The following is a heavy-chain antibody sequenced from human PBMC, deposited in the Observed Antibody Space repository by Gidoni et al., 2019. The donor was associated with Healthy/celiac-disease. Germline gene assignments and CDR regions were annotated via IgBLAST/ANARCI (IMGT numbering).Heavy chain of an antibody. CDR3: ARDKSHHYDSSGYYSY. Sequence: EVQLVESGGGWVQHGGSLRLSCAASVFTVSGYSMNWVRQAPGKGLEWVSYISSSSSTIYYADSVKGRFTIARDNAKNSLYLQMNSLRDEDTAVYYCARDKSHHYDSSGYYSYWGQGTLVTVSS. J-gene: IGHJ4*02. CDR1: VFTVSGYS. V-gene: IGHV3-48*02. CDR2: ISSSSSTI. D-gene: IGHD3-22*01.